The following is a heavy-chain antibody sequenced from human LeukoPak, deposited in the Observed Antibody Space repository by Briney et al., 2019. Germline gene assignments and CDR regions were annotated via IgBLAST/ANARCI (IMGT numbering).Heavy chain of an antibody. J-gene: IGHJ4*01. D-gene: IGHD3-3*01. CDR3: AKIGHDLYKTFDS. CDR1: GFTFSSYS. Sequence: PGGSLRLSCAASGFTFSSYSMNWVRQAPGKGLEWVSSISSSSSYIYYADSVKGRFTISRDNAKNSLYLQMNSLRAEDTALYYCAKIGHDLYKTFDSGAHGPLITVSS. V-gene: IGHV3-21*04. CDR2: ISSSSSYI.